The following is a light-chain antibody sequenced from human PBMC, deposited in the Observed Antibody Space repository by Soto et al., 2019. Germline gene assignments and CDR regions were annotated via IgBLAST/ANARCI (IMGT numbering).Light chain of an antibody. CDR1: QSVSNN. J-gene: IGKJ4*01. Sequence: EIVMTQSPATLSVSPGERATLSCRASQSVSNNLAWYQQKPGQAPRLLIYGSSTRATGIPARFSGSGSGTEFTLTISSLQSEEFAVYYCQQYNNWPLTFGGGTKVGIK. V-gene: IGKV3-15*01. CDR3: QQYNNWPLT. CDR2: GSS.